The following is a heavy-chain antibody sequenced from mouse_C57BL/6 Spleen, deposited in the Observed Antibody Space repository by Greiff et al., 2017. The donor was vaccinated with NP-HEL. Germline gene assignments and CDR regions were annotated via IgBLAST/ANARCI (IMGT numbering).Heavy chain of an antibody. CDR1: GYTFTDYY. V-gene: IGHV1-19*01. D-gene: IGHD1-1*01. J-gene: IGHJ4*01. CDR3: ARSHYYGSSYEDAMDY. Sequence: EVQLQQSGPVLVKPGASVKMSCKASGYTFTDYYMNWVKQSHGKSLEWIGVINPYNGGTSYNQKFKGKATLTVDKSSSTAYMELNSLTSEDSAVYYCARSHYYGSSYEDAMDYWGQGTSVTVSS. CDR2: INPYNGGT.